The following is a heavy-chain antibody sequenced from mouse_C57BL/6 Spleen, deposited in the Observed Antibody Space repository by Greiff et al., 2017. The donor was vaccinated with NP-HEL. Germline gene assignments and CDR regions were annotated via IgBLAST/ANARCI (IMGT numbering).Heavy chain of an antibody. Sequence: SGPELVKPGASVKISCKASGYAFSSSWMNWVKQRPGKGLEWIGRIYPGDGDTNYNGKFKGKATLTADKSSSTAYMQLSSLTSEDSAVYFCASSFYYGSDYYAMDYWGQGTSVTVSS. D-gene: IGHD1-1*01. J-gene: IGHJ4*01. CDR3: ASSFYYGSDYYAMDY. CDR2: IYPGDGDT. V-gene: IGHV1-82*01. CDR1: GYAFSSSW.